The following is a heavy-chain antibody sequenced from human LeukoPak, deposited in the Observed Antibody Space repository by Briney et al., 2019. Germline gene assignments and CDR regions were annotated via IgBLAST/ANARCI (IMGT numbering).Heavy chain of an antibody. CDR1: GFTFSSYW. CDR3: ARQSGGILRAFDI. D-gene: IGHD3-16*01. CDR2: INSDGSST. V-gene: IGHV3-74*01. J-gene: IGHJ3*02. Sequence: GGSLRLSCAASGFTFSSYWMHWVRQAPGKGLVWVSRINSDGSSTTYADSEKGRFTISRDNAKNTVYLQMNSLRAEDTAVYYCARQSGGILRAFDIWGQGTMVTVSS.